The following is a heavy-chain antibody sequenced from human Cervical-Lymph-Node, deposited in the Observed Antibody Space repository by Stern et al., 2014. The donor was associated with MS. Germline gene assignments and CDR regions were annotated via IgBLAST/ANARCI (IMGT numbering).Heavy chain of an antibody. CDR2: ISGSGGST. CDR3: AMPKDIVVVVAATLDY. Sequence: EVQLVESGGGLVQPGGSLRLSCAASGFTFSSYAMSWVRQAPGKGLEWVSAISGSGGSTYYADSVKGRFTISRDNSKNTLYLQMNSLRAEDTAVYYCAMPKDIVVVVAATLDYWGQGTLVTVSS. CDR1: GFTFSSYA. V-gene: IGHV3-23*04. D-gene: IGHD2-15*01. J-gene: IGHJ4*02.